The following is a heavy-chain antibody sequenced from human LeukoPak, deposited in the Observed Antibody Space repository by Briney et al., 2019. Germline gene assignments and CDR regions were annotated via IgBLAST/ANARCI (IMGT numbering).Heavy chain of an antibody. CDR1: GGSFSGYY. D-gene: IGHD5-24*01. Sequence: SETLSLTCAVSGGSFSGYYWSWIRQPPGKGLEWIGEINHSGSTNYNPSLKSRVTISVDTSKNQFSLKLSSVTAADTAIYYCARIPTNAVPSAHNGFDIWRQGTMLTVSS. CDR2: INHSGST. J-gene: IGHJ3*02. V-gene: IGHV4-34*01. CDR3: ARIPTNAVPSAHNGFDI.